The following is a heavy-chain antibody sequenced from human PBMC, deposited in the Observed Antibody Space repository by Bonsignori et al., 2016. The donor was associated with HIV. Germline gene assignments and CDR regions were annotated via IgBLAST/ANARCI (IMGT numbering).Heavy chain of an antibody. CDR2: IYGAGGTT. V-gene: IGHV3-23*03. D-gene: IGHD2/OR15-2a*01. J-gene: IGHJ4*02. Sequence: GESLKISCAASGFTLSNYAMTWVRQAPGKGLEWVSIIYGAGGTTDYADSVRGRFIISRDNSKNTLYLQMNGLRVEDTAVYYCAKDLFGTTWSFDYWGQGTLVTVSS. CDR1: GFTLSNYA. CDR3: AKDLFGTTWSFDY.